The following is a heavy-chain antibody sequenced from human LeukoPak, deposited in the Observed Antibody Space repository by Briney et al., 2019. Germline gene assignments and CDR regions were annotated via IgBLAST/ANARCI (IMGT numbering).Heavy chain of an antibody. J-gene: IGHJ1*01. V-gene: IGHV3-23*01. D-gene: IGHD3-22*01. Sequence: GGSLRLSCAASGFTFSSYAMSWVRQAPGKGLEWVSAISGSGGSTYYADSVKGRFTISRDNSKNTLYLQMNSLRAEDTAVYYCAAINYDSSGYYPNHYFQHWGQGTLVTVCS. CDR3: AAINYDSSGYYPNHYFQH. CDR2: ISGSGGST. CDR1: GFTFSSYA.